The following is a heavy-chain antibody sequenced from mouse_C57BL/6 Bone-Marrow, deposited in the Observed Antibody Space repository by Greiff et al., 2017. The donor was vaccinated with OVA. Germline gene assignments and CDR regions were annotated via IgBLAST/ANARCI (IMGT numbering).Heavy chain of an antibody. CDR3: KGGLLWDFDV. V-gene: IGHV1-15*01. J-gene: IGHJ1*03. CDR2: IDPETGGT. CDR1: GYTFTDYE. Sequence: QVQLQQSGAELVRPGASVTLSCKASGYTFTDYEMHWVKQTPVHGLEWIGAIDPETGGTAYNQKFKGKAILTADKSSSTAYMELRSLTSEDSAVYYCKGGLLWDFDVWGTGTTVTVSS. D-gene: IGHD6-1*01.